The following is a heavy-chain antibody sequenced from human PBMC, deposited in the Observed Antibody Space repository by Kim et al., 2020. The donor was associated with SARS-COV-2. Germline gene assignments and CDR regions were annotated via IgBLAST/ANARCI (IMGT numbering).Heavy chain of an antibody. J-gene: IGHJ3*02. D-gene: IGHD2-2*01. V-gene: IGHV4-30-4*01. Sequence: SETLSLTCTVSGGSISSGDYYWSWIRQPPGKGLEWIGYIYYSGSTYYNPSLKSRVTISVDTSKNQFSLKLSSVTAADTAVYYCAGSTRSHGDAFDIWGQGTMVTVSS. CDR1: GGSISSGDYY. CDR3: AGSTRSHGDAFDI. CDR2: IYYSGST.